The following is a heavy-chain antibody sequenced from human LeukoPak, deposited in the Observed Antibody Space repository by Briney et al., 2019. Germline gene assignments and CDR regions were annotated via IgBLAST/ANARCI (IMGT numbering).Heavy chain of an antibody. D-gene: IGHD3-16*02. CDR1: GFSLSTSGVG. Sequence: SGPTLVKPTQTLTLTCTFSGFSLSTSGVGVGWIRQPPGKALEWLALIYWDDGKRYSPSLKSRLTITKDTSKNQVVLTMTNMDPVDTATYYCAHSSMITFGGVIGMNFDYWGQGTLVTVSS. CDR3: AHSSMITFGGVIGMNFDY. J-gene: IGHJ4*02. V-gene: IGHV2-5*02. CDR2: IYWDDGK.